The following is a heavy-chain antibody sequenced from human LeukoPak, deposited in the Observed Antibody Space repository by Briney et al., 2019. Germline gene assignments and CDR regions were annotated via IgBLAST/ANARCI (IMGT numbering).Heavy chain of an antibody. CDR3: AKDILGWTFDY. Sequence: PAGSLRLSCIVSGVTISSDWMSWRRQAPRPGLEWVGNIKKDGSEKYYVDSVKGRFTISRDNSKNTVYLQMNSLRVEDTALYYCAKDILGWTFDYWGPGTLVTVAS. CDR2: IKKDGSEK. J-gene: IGHJ4*02. V-gene: IGHV3-7*04. D-gene: IGHD4-23*01. CDR1: GVTISSDW.